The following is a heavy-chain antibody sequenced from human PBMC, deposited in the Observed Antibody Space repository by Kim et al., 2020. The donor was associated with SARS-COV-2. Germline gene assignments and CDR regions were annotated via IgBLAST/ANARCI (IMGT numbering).Heavy chain of an antibody. Sequence: GGSLRLSCAASGFTFSSYSMNWVRQAPGKGLEWVSSISSSSSYIYYADSVKGRFTISRDNAKNSLYLQMNSLRAEDTAVYYCANLMGYSSGWYHAGYWGQGTLVTVSS. CDR3: ANLMGYSSGWYHAGY. J-gene: IGHJ4*02. CDR1: GFTFSSYS. CDR2: ISSSSSYI. D-gene: IGHD6-19*01. V-gene: IGHV3-21*01.